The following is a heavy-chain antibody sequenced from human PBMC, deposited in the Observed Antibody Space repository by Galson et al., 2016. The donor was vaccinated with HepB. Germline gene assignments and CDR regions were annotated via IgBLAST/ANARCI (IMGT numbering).Heavy chain of an antibody. J-gene: IGHJ6*02. Sequence: QSGAEVKKPGESLRISCKGSGYSFTTYWISWVRQMPGKGLEWMGRIDPSDSYTNYSPSFQGHVTISADKSISTAYLQWSSLKASDTAMYYCARHPTVNKGDYDYGMHVWGQGTTITVSS. CDR1: GYSFTTYW. D-gene: IGHD4-17*01. V-gene: IGHV5-10-1*01. CDR2: IDPSDSYT. CDR3: ARHPTVNKGDYDYGMHV.